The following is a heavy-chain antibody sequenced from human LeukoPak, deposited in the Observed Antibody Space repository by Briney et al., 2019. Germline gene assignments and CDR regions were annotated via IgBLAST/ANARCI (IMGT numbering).Heavy chain of an antibody. CDR3: ARDRYCSSTSCYGIDY. Sequence: GGSLRLSCAASGFTFSSYSMNWVRQAPGKGLEWVSSISSSSSYIYYADSVKGRFTISRDNAKNSLYLQMNSLRAEDTAVYYCARDRYCSSTSCYGIDYWGQGTLVTVFS. D-gene: IGHD2-2*01. CDR1: GFTFSSYS. J-gene: IGHJ4*02. CDR2: ISSSSSYI. V-gene: IGHV3-21*01.